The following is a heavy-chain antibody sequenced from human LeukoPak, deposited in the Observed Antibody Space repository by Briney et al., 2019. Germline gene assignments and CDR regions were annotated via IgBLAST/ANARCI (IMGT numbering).Heavy chain of an antibody. CDR3: AKHSLITMVGGVLDAFDI. Sequence: PGGSLRLSCAASGFTFSSYWMSWVRQAPGNGLEWVANIKQDGSEKYYVDSVKGRFTISRDNAKNSLYLQMNSLRAEDTAVYYCAKHSLITMVGGVLDAFDIWGQGTMVTVSS. CDR2: IKQDGSEK. J-gene: IGHJ3*02. V-gene: IGHV3-7*01. D-gene: IGHD3-10*01. CDR1: GFTFSSYW.